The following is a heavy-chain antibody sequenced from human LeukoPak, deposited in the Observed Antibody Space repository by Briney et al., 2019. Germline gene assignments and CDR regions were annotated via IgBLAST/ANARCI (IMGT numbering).Heavy chain of an antibody. J-gene: IGHJ4*02. V-gene: IGHV1-3*01. Sequence: ASVKVSCKASGYTFTSYAMNWVRQAPGQRLEWMGWINAGNGNTKYSQKFQGRVTITRDTSASTAYMELSSLRSEDTAVYYCAREWKWQQLVPGYWGQGTLVTVSS. D-gene: IGHD6-13*01. CDR2: INAGNGNT. CDR3: AREWKWQQLVPGY. CDR1: GYTFTSYA.